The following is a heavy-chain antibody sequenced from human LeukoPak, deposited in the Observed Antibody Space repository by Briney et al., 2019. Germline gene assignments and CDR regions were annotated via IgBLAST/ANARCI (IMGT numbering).Heavy chain of an antibody. CDR2: IYWDDDK. CDR1: GFSLSTSGVG. Sequence: SGPTLVKPTQTLTLTCDFSGFSLSTSGVGVGWIRQPPGKALEWLALIYWDDDKRYSPSLKSRLTITRDTSKNQVVLTMTNIDPVDTATYYCAHRLPSGAPWAFGYFDYWGQGTLVTASS. V-gene: IGHV2-5*02. CDR3: AHRLPSGAPWAFGYFDY. D-gene: IGHD3-3*01. J-gene: IGHJ4*02.